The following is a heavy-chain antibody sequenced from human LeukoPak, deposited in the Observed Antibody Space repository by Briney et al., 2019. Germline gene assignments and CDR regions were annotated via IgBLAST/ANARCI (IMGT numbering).Heavy chain of an antibody. D-gene: IGHD2-21*02. V-gene: IGHV3-7*03. CDR1: GFSFVTFW. CDR3: ARTARLLDY. Sequence: PGGSLRLSCAASGFSFVTFWMTWVRQTPGEGLQWVGQISEDGSEKYYVDSVKGRFTVSRDNAKNSLFLQMNSLRAEDTAVYYCARTARLLDYWGQGTLVTVSS. J-gene: IGHJ4*02. CDR2: ISEDGSEK.